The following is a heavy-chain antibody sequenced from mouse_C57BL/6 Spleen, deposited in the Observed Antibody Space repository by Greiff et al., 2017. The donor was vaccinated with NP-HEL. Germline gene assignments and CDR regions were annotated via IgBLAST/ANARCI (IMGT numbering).Heavy chain of an antibody. J-gene: IGHJ4*01. CDR1: GYTFTDYN. CDR2: INPNNGGT. Sequence: EVQLQQSGPELVKPGASVKMSCKASGYTFTDYNMHWVKQSHGKSLEWIGYINPNNGGTSYNQKFKGKATLTVNKSSSTAYMERRRLTSEDSAVYYCGRCYGSSYAMDYWGQGTSVTVSS. CDR3: GRCYGSSYAMDY. V-gene: IGHV1-22*01. D-gene: IGHD1-1*01.